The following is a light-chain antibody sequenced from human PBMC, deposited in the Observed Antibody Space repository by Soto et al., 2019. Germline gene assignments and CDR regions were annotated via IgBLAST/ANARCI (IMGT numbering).Light chain of an antibody. CDR1: QSVSSTY. V-gene: IGKV3-20*01. J-gene: IGKJ1*01. CDR3: QQFGSSPRT. CDR2: GAS. Sequence: VLTQSPGTLSLSPGERSTLGWMASQSVSSTYLAWYQQKPGQAPRLLIYGASSRATGIPDRFSGSGSGTDFTLTISRLEPEDFAVYYCQQFGSSPRTFGQGTKV.